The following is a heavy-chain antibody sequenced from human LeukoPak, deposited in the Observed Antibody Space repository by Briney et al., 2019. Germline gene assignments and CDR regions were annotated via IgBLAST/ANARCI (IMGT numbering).Heavy chain of an antibody. D-gene: IGHD1-1*01. CDR2: ISSAGNTI. CDR3: ARNLPARNDGWPLFDY. V-gene: IGHV3-11*01. Sequence: PGGSPRLSCAASGFTFSDYYMSWIRQAPGKGLEWLSYISSAGNTIYYADSVKGRFTISRDNAKNSLYLQVNSLRAEDTAVYYCARNLPARNDGWPLFDYWGQGTLVTVSP. CDR1: GFTFSDYY. J-gene: IGHJ4*02.